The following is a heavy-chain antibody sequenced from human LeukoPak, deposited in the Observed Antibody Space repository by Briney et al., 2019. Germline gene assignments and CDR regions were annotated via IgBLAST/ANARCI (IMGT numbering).Heavy chain of an antibody. CDR2: ISAYNGNT. D-gene: IGHD1-26*01. V-gene: IGHV1-18*01. CDR1: GYTFTSYG. J-gene: IGHJ3*02. Sequence: ASVKVSCKASGYTFTSYGISWVRQAPGQGLEWMGWISAYNGNTNYAQKLQGRVTMTTDTSTSTAYMELRSLRSDDTAVYYCASQSPSGSLLGYGAFDIWGQGTMVTVSS. CDR3: ASQSPSGSLLGYGAFDI.